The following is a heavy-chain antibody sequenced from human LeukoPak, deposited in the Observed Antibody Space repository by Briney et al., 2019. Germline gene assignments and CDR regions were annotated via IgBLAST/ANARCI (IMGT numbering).Heavy chain of an antibody. J-gene: IGHJ4*02. CDR3: AKDLGGSATTV. CDR2: ISWSGYRM. D-gene: IGHD2-2*01. CDR1: GFTFEDHV. Sequence: PGGSLRLSCAASGFTFEDHVMHWVRQAPGKGLEGVSSISWSGYRMGYADAVKGRFTISRDNAKNSLFLQMNSLRVEDTALYYCAKDLGGSATTVWGQGTLVTVSS. V-gene: IGHV3-9*01.